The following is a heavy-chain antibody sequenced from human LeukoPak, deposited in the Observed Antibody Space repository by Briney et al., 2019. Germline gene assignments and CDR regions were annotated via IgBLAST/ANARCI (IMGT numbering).Heavy chain of an antibody. Sequence: PGGSLRLSCAASGFTFSSYAMSWVRQAPGRGLEWVSAISGSGGSTYYADSAKGRFTISRDNSKNTLYLQMNSLRAEDTAVYYCAKDLPGYSRGDYYYGMDVWGQGTTVTVSS. D-gene: IGHD5-18*01. CDR2: ISGSGGST. V-gene: IGHV3-23*01. J-gene: IGHJ6*02. CDR3: AKDLPGYSRGDYYYGMDV. CDR1: GFTFSSYA.